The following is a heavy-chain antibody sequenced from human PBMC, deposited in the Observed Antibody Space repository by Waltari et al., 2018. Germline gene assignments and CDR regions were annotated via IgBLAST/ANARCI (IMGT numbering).Heavy chain of an antibody. J-gene: IGHJ3*01. CDR1: GYTFTDSS. D-gene: IGHD2-21*01. CDR3: ATRWFVVKAPDRHAFDV. Sequence: EVQLVQSGAEVKKPGATVKLSCKTSGYTFTDSSMHWVQPAPGQGLEWMGRVDPEDGESIYAEKFQDRVTITADRSTDTAFMELSSVRFEDTAIYYCATRWFVVKAPDRHAFDVWGPGTMVTVSS. V-gene: IGHV1-69-2*01. CDR2: VDPEDGES.